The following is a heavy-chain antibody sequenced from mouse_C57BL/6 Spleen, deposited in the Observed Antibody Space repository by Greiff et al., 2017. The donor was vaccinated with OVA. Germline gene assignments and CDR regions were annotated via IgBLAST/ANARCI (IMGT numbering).Heavy chain of an antibody. J-gene: IGHJ3*01. V-gene: IGHV1-52*01. D-gene: IGHD2-1*01. CDR3: ASGNFAY. Sequence: VPLPQPGAELVRPGSSVTLSCKASGYTFTSYWMHWVKQRPIQGLEWIGNIDPSDSETHYNQKFKDKATLTVDKSSSTAYMQLSSLTSEDSAVYYCASGNFAYWGQGTLVTVSA. CDR1: GYTFTSYW. CDR2: IDPSDSET.